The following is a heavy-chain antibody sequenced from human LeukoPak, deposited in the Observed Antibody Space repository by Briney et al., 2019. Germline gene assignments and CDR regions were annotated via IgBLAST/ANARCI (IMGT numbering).Heavy chain of an antibody. CDR1: GGTFSNYA. J-gene: IGHJ6*03. Sequence: SVKVSFKASGGTFSNYAISWVRQAPGQGLEWMGGIIPIFGTANYAQKFQGRVTITADKSTSTAYMELSSLRSEDTAVYYCATYIAAAGYYYCYMDVWGKGTTVTVSS. D-gene: IGHD6-13*01. V-gene: IGHV1-69*06. CDR2: IIPIFGTA. CDR3: ATYIAAAGYYYCYMDV.